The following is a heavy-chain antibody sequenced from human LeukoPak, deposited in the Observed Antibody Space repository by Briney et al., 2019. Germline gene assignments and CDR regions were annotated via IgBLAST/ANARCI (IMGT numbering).Heavy chain of an antibody. CDR3: ARASSSSWSSRGMDV. CDR2: IIPILGIA. J-gene: IGHJ6*02. Sequence: ASVKVSCKASGGTFSSYAISWVRQAPGQGLEWMGRIIPILGIANYAQKFQGRVTITADKSTSTAYMELSSLRSEDTAVYYCARASSSSWSSRGMDVWGQGTTVTVSS. V-gene: IGHV1-69*04. CDR1: GGTFSSYA. D-gene: IGHD6-13*01.